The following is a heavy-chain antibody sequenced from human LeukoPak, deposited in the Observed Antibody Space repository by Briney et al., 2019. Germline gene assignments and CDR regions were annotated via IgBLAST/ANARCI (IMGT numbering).Heavy chain of an antibody. Sequence: SETLSLTCTVSGGSISDYYWSWIRQAPGKGLEWIGYIYYSGSTNYNPSLKSRVTISVDTSKNQFSLKLSSVTAADTAVYYCARTQGVAGVWYYFDYWGQGTLVTVSS. V-gene: IGHV4-59*01. CDR3: ARTQGVAGVWYYFDY. CDR1: GGSISDYY. D-gene: IGHD6-19*01. J-gene: IGHJ4*02. CDR2: IYYSGST.